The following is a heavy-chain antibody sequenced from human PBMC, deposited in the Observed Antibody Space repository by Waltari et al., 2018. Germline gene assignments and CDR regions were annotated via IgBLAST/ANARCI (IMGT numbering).Heavy chain of an antibody. V-gene: IGHV4-59*08. J-gene: IGHJ2*01. CDR3: ARHPAMTIMLWYFDL. Sequence: QVELQESGPGLVKASETLSLTCTVSGGSISTYYWSWIRQPPGKGLEYIGYVYYTGSTSSNPTLNIRVTISVDTSKNQFSLKLSSVTAADTAVYYCARHPAMTIMLWYFDLWGRGTLVTVSS. CDR1: GGSISTYY. D-gene: IGHD2-8*01. CDR2: VYYTGST.